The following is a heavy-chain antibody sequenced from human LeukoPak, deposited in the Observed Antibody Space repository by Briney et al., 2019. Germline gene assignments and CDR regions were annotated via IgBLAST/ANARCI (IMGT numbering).Heavy chain of an antibody. CDR2: IGGSSRTI. CDR1: GFTFSGYY. D-gene: IGHD3-3*01. V-gene: IGHV3-21*01. J-gene: IGHJ6*03. CDR3: ARAIFGVAQPPHYFYYYMDV. Sequence: GGSLRLSCAASGFTFSGYYMNWVRQARGKGLEWVSSIGGSSRTIYYADSVKGRCTVSRDNAKNSLFLQMNSLRAEDTAVYFCARAIFGVAQPPHYFYYYMDVWGKGTTVTVSS.